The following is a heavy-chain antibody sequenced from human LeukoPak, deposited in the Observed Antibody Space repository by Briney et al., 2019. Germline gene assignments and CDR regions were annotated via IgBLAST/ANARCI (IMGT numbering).Heavy chain of an antibody. V-gene: IGHV4-34*01. CDR2: INHSGST. J-gene: IGHJ3*02. Sequence: PSETLSLTCAVYGGSFSGYYWSWIRQPPGKGLEWIGEINHSGSTNYNPSLKSRVTISVDTSKNQFSLKLSSVTAADTAAYYCARRGGRGLGFDIWGQGTMVTVSS. CDR3: ARRGGRGLGFDI. D-gene: IGHD3-16*01. CDR1: GGSFSGYY.